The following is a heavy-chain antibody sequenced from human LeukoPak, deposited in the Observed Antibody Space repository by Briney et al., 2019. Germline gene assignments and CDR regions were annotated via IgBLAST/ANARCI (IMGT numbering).Heavy chain of an antibody. J-gene: IGHJ2*01. D-gene: IGHD2-15*01. Sequence: GGSLRLSCAASGFTFSSYEMNWVRQAPGKGLEWVSYISSSGSTIYYADSVKGRFTISRDNAKNSLYLQMNSLRAEDTAVYYCARGRYCSGGSCYFDLWGRGTLVTVSS. CDR3: ARGRYCSGGSCYFDL. CDR2: ISSSGSTI. CDR1: GFTFSSYE. V-gene: IGHV3-48*03.